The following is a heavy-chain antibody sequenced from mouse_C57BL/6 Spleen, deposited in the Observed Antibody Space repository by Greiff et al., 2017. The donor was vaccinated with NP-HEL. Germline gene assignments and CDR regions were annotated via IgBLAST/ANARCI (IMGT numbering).Heavy chain of an antibody. D-gene: IGHD1-1*01. CDR3: ARSYYYGSSPAY. J-gene: IGHJ3*01. CDR1: GFTFSDYG. V-gene: IGHV5-17*01. Sequence: DVMLVESGGGLVKPGGSLKLSCAASGFTFSDYGMHWVRQAPEKGLEWVAYISSGSSTIYYADTVKGRFTISRDNAKNTLFLQMTSLRSEDTAMYYCARSYYYGSSPAYWGQGTLVTVSA. CDR2: ISSGSSTI.